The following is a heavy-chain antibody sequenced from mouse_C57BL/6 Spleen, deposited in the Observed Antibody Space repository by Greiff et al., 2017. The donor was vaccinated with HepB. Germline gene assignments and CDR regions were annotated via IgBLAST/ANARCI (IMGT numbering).Heavy chain of an antibody. Sequence: VKLMESGPELVKPGASVKLSCKASGYTFTSYWMHWVKQRPGQGLEWIGNINPSNGGTNYNEKFKSKATLTVDKSSSTAYMQRSSLTSEDSAVYYCARSPSAVVATEGYWGQGTTLTVSS. D-gene: IGHD1-1*01. CDR1: GYTFTSYW. CDR3: ARSPSAVVATEGY. J-gene: IGHJ2*01. CDR2: INPSNGGT. V-gene: IGHV1-53*01.